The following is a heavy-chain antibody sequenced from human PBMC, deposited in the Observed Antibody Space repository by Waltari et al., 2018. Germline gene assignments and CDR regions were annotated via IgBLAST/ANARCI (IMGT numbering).Heavy chain of an antibody. V-gene: IGHV3-74*01. CDR2: IDMDGRTT. D-gene: IGHD2-2*03. J-gene: IGHJ3*01. Sequence: EVQLVESGGGLVQPGGSLRLSCAASGFTLRSYLMHRVRQAPGKGLVWVSRIDMDGRTTSYADSVKGRFTISRDNAKNTVYLQMDFLRDEDTAMYHCTRVEVGSAGTFDVWGQGTMVTVSS. CDR1: GFTLRSYL. CDR3: TRVEVGSAGTFDV.